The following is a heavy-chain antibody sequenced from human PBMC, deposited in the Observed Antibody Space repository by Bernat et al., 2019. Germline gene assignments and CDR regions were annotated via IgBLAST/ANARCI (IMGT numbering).Heavy chain of an antibody. D-gene: IGHD3-10*01. CDR1: GFTFSSYD. CDR3: ARASYGSGAPGYYYYGMDV. Sequence: VQLVESGGGVVQPGGSLRLSCAASGFTFSSYDMHWVRQATGKGLEWVSAIGTAGDTYYPGSVKGRFTISRENAKNSLYLQMNSLRAGDTAVYYCARASYGSGAPGYYYYGMDVWGQGTTVTVSS. V-gene: IGHV3-13*04. J-gene: IGHJ6*02. CDR2: IGTAGDT.